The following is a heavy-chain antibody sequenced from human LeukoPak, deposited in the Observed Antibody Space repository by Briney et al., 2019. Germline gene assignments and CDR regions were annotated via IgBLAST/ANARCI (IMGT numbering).Heavy chain of an antibody. V-gene: IGHV4-31*03. CDR3: ASEPTYRYNY. Sequence: SETLSLTCTVSGGSISSGGYYWRWIRQHPGKGLEWIGYIYYSGSTYYNPSLKSRVTISVDTSKNQFSLKLSSVTAADTAVYYCASEPTYRYNYWGQGTLVTVSS. CDR2: IYYSGST. J-gene: IGHJ4*02. D-gene: IGHD5-18*01. CDR1: GGSISSGGYY.